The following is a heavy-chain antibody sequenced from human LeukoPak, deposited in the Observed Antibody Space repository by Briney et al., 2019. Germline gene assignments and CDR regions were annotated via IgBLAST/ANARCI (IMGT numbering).Heavy chain of an antibody. CDR1: GGSISSSSYY. D-gene: IGHD2-2*01. V-gene: IGHV4-39*07. J-gene: IGHJ4*02. CDR3: ARSPTKRVTEDY. CDR2: IYYSGST. Sequence: PSETLSLTCTVSGGSISSSSYYWGWIRQPPGKGLESIGTIYYSGSTYYNPSLKSRVTISVDTSKNQFSLKLSSVTAADTAVYYCARSPTKRVTEDYWGQGTLVTVSS.